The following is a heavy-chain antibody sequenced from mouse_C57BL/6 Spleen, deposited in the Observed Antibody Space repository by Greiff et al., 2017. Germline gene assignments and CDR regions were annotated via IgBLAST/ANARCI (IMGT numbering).Heavy chain of an antibody. Sequence: QVHVKQSGAELVRPGTSVKMSCKASGYTFTNYWIGWAKQRPGHGLEWIGDIYPGGGYTNYNEKFKGKATLTADKSSRTAYMQFSSLTSEDSAIYYCARYSNYVFDYWGQGTTLTVSS. CDR3: ARYSNYVFDY. J-gene: IGHJ2*01. D-gene: IGHD2-5*01. V-gene: IGHV1-63*01. CDR1: GYTFTNYW. CDR2: IYPGGGYT.